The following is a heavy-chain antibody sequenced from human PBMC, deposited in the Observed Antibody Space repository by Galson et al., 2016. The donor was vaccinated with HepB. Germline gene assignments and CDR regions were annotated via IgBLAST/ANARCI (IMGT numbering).Heavy chain of an antibody. D-gene: IGHD6-13*01. CDR3: ARANMAASGVDFDF. CDR2: ISSAGGYL. CDR1: GFTFSIYT. Sequence: SLRLSCAASGFTFSIYTMNWVRQAPGKGLKWVSSISSAGGYLYYADSVEGRFTISRDNAKKSLYLQMNSLRVEDTAVYYCARANMAASGVDFDFWGQGTLVTVSS. V-gene: IGHV3-21*01. J-gene: IGHJ4*02.